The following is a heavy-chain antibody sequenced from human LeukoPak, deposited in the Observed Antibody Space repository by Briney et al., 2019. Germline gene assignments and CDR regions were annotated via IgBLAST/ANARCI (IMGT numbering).Heavy chain of an antibody. J-gene: IGHJ4*02. CDR1: GGTVSTYV. Sequence: SVKVSFKASGGTVSTYVNSWGRQAPGQGLGWMGGSTPLFGTPNYAQKFQGRLTPTADKSTATACMDLSALRSEATVIYYCAREHYSYDFIWGQGTLITVSS. CDR2: STPLFGTP. CDR3: AREHYSYDFI. D-gene: IGHD3-3*01. V-gene: IGHV1-69*06.